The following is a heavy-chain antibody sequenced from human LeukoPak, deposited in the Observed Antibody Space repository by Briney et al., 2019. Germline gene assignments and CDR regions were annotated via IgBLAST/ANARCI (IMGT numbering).Heavy chain of an antibody. D-gene: IGHD6-19*01. CDR3: ARGVEQWLGIYYYFDY. CDR2: INAGNGNT. CDR1: GYTFTSYA. V-gene: IGHV1-3*01. J-gene: IGHJ4*02. Sequence: ASVKVSCKASGYTFTSYAMHWVRQAPGQRLEWMGWINAGNGNTKYSQKFQGRVTITRDTSASTAYMELSSLRSEDTAVYYCARGVEQWLGIYYYFDYWGQGTLVTVSS.